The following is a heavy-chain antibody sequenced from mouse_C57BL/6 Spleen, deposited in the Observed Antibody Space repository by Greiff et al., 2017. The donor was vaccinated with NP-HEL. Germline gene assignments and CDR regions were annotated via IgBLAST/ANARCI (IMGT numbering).Heavy chain of an antibody. CDR3: AKEELGRFAY. CDR1: GYTFTSYW. J-gene: IGHJ3*01. D-gene: IGHD4-1*01. V-gene: IGHV1-64*01. CDR2: IHPNSGST. Sequence: QVHVKQPGAELVKPGASVKLSCKASGYTFTSYWMHWVKQRPGQGLEWIGMIHPNSGSTNYNEKFKSKATLTVDKSSSTAYMQLSSLTSEDSAVYYCAKEELGRFAYWGQGTLVTVSA.